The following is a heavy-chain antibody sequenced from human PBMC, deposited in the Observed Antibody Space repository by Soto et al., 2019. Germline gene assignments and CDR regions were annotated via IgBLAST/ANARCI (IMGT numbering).Heavy chain of an antibody. CDR2: ISSSSSYI. J-gene: IGHJ3*02. CDR1: GFTFSSYS. V-gene: IGHV3-21*01. D-gene: IGHD3-16*01. Sequence: GGSLRLSCAASGFTFSSYSMNWVRQAPGKGLEWVSSISSSSSYIYYADSVKGRFTISRDNAKNSLYLQMNSLRAEDTAVYYYARDRNVDDYIWGSFVNDAFDIWGQGTMVTVSS. CDR3: ARDRNVDDYIWGSFVNDAFDI.